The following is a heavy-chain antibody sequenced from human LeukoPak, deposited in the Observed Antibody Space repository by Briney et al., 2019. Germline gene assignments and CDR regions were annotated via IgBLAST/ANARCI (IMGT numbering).Heavy chain of an antibody. V-gene: IGHV3-43*02. D-gene: IGHD3-22*01. CDR1: GFTFDDYA. CDR3: AKVLGYYDSSGYYQEGGFDY. J-gene: IGHJ4*02. Sequence: GGSLRLSCAASGFTFDDYAMHWVRQAPGKGLEWVSLISGDGGSTYYADSVKGRFTISRDNSKNSLYLQMNSLRTEDTALYYCAKVLGYYDSSGYYQEGGFDYWGQGTLVIVSS. CDR2: ISGDGGST.